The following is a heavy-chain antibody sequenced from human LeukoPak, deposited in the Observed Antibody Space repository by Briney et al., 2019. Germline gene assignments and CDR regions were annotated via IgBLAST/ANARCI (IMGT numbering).Heavy chain of an antibody. D-gene: IGHD4/OR15-4a*01. V-gene: IGHV4-34*01. CDR3: ARPNDYYYYGMDV. J-gene: IGHJ6*02. CDR1: GGSFSGYY. Sequence: SETLSLTCAVYGGSFSGYYWSWIRQPPGKGLEWIGEINHSGSTNYNPSLKSRVTISVDTSKNQFSLKLSSVTAADTAVYYCARPNDYYYYGMDVWGQGTTVTVSS. CDR2: INHSGST.